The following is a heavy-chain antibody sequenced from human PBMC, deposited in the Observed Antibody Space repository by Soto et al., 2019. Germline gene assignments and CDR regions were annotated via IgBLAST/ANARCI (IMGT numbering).Heavy chain of an antibody. J-gene: IGHJ3*02. D-gene: IGHD1-26*01. Sequence: QITLKESGPTLVKPTQTLTLTCTFSGFSLSTSGVGVGWIRQPPGKALEWLALIYWDDDKRYSPSLKSRLTITKDTSKNQVVLTMTNMDPVDTVTYDCAHEPRERWSYYYHAFDIWGQGTMVTVSS. CDR3: AHEPRERWSYYYHAFDI. V-gene: IGHV2-5*02. CDR1: GFSLSTSGVG. CDR2: IYWDDDK.